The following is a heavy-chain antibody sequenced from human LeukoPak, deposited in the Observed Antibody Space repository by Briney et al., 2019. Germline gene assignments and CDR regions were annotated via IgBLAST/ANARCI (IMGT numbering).Heavy chain of an antibody. CDR3: ARGVVPAAYFDY. CDR2: INPNSGGT. D-gene: IGHD2-2*01. V-gene: IGHV1-2*04. CDR1: GYTFTGYY. J-gene: IGHJ4*02. Sequence: ASVKVSSKASGYTFTGYYMHWVRQAGGQGLEWMGWINPNSGGTNYAQKFQVWVTMTRDTSISTAYMELSRLRSDDTAVYYCARGVVPAAYFDYWGQGTLVTVSS.